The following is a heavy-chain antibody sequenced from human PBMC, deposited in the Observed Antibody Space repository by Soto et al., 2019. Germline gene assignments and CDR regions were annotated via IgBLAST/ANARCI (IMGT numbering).Heavy chain of an antibody. Sequence: QVQLVESGGGLVKPGGSLRLSCAASGFTFSDYYMSWIRQAPGKGLEWVSYISSSSSYTNYADSVKGRFTISRDNAKNSLYLQRNSLRAEDTAVYYCARGGYDYVWGSYRYPFDYWGQGTLVTVSS. CDR3: ARGGYDYVWGSYRYPFDY. J-gene: IGHJ4*02. CDR1: GFTFSDYY. V-gene: IGHV3-11*05. D-gene: IGHD3-16*02. CDR2: ISSSSSYT.